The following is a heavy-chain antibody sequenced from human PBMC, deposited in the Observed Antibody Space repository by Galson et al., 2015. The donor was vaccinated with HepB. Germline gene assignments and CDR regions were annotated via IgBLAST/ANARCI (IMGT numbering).Heavy chain of an antibody. V-gene: IGHV3-7*03. CDR1: GFTFSTYW. CDR2: IKEDGSQR. CDR3: ARDGSAFDY. J-gene: IGHJ4*02. D-gene: IGHD6-19*01. Sequence: SLRLSCAASGFTFSTYWMSWVRQTPGKGLEWMANIKEDGSQRYYVDSVRGRFTISRDNAKNSVYLQMNSLRDEDTAVYYCARDGSAFDYWGQGALVTVSS.